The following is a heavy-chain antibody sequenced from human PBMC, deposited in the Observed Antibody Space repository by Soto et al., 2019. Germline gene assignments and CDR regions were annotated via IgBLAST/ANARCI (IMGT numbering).Heavy chain of an antibody. V-gene: IGHV5-10-1*01. CDR2: IDPTDSFT. J-gene: IGHJ3*01. CDR3: ARPASGGSRDAFDV. CDR1: GYKFTTFW. Sequence: RGESLKISCKASGYKFTTFWLNWVRQTPGKGLEWLGRIDPTDSFTNYSPPFEGHVTISVDRSISTAYLQWNSLQASDTAIYYCARPASGGSRDAFDVWGQGTTVTVSS. D-gene: IGHD2-15*01.